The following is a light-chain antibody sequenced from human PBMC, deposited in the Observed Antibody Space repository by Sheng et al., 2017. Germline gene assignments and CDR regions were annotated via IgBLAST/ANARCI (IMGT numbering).Light chain of an antibody. V-gene: IGKV1-9*01. J-gene: IGKJ1*01. Sequence: DIQLTQSPSFLSASIGDRVTITCRASHDINSYLAWYQQKAGKAPKLLIYAASTLQIGVPSRFSGSGSGTEFILTISGLQREDSATYYCQQYSNDWRFGQGTKVEIK. CDR1: HDINSY. CDR3: QQYSNDWR. CDR2: AAS.